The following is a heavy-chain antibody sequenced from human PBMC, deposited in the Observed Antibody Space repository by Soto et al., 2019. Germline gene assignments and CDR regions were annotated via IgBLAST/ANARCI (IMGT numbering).Heavy chain of an antibody. D-gene: IGHD6-25*01. CDR3: AREARSSGGWIDY. CDR2: IIPILGIA. J-gene: IGHJ4*02. V-gene: IGHV1-69*08. CDR1: GGTFSSYT. Sequence: QVQLVQSGAAVKKPGSSVKVSCKASGGTFSSYTISWVRQAPGQGLEWMGRIIPILGIANYAQKFQGRVTITADKSTSTAYMELSSLRSEDTAVYYCAREARSSGGWIDYWGQGTLVTVSS.